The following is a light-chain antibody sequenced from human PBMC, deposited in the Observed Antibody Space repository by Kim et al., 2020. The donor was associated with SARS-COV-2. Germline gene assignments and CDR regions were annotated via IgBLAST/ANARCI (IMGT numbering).Light chain of an antibody. CDR3: SSYAGNSHWV. CDR1: SSDVGGYNF. J-gene: IGLJ3*02. Sequence: GQSVPFSCTGTSSDVGGYNFVSWYQLHPGKAPQLVIYEVNKRPSGVPDRFSGSKSGNTASLTVSGLQSEDEADYYCSSYAGNSHWVFGGGTQLTVL. V-gene: IGLV2-8*01. CDR2: EVN.